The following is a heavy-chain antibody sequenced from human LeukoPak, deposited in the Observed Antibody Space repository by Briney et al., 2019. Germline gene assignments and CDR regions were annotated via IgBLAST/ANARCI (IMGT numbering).Heavy chain of an antibody. J-gene: IGHJ4*02. V-gene: IGHV3-66*01. CDR3: ARGGYSYGSPKYYFDY. D-gene: IGHD5-18*01. Sequence: GGSLRLSCAASGFTVSSNYMSWVRQAPGKGLEWVSVIYSSGSTYYADSVKGRFTISRDNSKNTLYLQMNSLRAEDTAVYYCARGGYSYGSPKYYFDYWGQGTLVTVSS. CDR1: GFTVSSNY. CDR2: IYSSGST.